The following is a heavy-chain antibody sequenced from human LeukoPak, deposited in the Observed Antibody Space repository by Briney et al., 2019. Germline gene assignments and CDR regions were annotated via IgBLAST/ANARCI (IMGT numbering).Heavy chain of an antibody. D-gene: IGHD2-2*01. CDR1: GFTFSSYG. CDR3: AKDHLGYCSSTNCSRGSDY. CDR2: IRYDGSNK. V-gene: IGHV3-30*02. Sequence: GGSLRLSCAASGFTFSSYGMHWVRQAPGKGLEWVAFIRYDGSNKYYADSVKGRFTISRDNSKNTLYLQMNSLRAEDTAVYYCAKDHLGYCSSTNCSRGSDYWGQGTLVTVSS. J-gene: IGHJ4*02.